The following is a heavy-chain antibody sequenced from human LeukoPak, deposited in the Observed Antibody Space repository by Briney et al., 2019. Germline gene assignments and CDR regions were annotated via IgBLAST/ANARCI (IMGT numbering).Heavy chain of an antibody. CDR1: GFTLSSYT. V-gene: IGHV3-21*01. CDR3: ARPILPTADDAFDI. D-gene: IGHD2-21*02. J-gene: IGHJ3*02. Sequence: PGGSLRLSCADSGFTLSSYTMNWVREAPRKGLEWVSSISTSSRYIYYADSMKGRFTISRDNAKNSLYLQMNSLRAEDSAVYFCARPILPTADDAFDIWGQGTWSPSLQ. CDR2: ISTSSRYI.